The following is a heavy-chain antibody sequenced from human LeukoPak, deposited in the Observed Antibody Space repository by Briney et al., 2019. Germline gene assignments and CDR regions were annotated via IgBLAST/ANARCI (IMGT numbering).Heavy chain of an antibody. CDR3: ARDSSSGWYYFDY. V-gene: IGHV3-21*01. D-gene: IGHD6-19*01. CDR1: GFTVSSNC. J-gene: IGHJ4*02. CDR2: ISSSSSYI. Sequence: GGSLRLSCAASGFTVSSNCMSWVRQAPGKGLEWVSSISSSSSYIYYADSVKGRFTISRDNAKNSLYLQMNSLRAEDTAVYYCARDSSSGWYYFDYWGQGTLVTVSS.